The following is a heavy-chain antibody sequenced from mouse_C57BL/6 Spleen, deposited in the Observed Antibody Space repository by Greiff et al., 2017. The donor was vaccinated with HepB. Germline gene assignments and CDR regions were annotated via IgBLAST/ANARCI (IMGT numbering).Heavy chain of an antibody. V-gene: IGHV5-17*01. CDR2: ISSGSSTI. Sequence: EVQLVESGGGLVKPGGSLKLSCAASGFTFSDYGMHWVRQAPEKGLEWVAYISSGSSTIYYADKVKGRFTISRDNAKNTLFLQMTSLRSEDTAMYYCARDYYYGSSSPMDYWGQGTSVTVSS. CDR3: ARDYYYGSSSPMDY. CDR1: GFTFSDYG. J-gene: IGHJ4*01. D-gene: IGHD1-1*01.